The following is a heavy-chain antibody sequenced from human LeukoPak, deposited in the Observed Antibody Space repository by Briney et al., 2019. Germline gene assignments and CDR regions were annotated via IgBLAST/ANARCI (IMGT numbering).Heavy chain of an antibody. D-gene: IGHD3-10*01. Sequence: GGSLRLSCAASGFTSSSYWMSWVRQAPGKGLEWVANIKQDGSEKYYVDSVKGRFTISRDNAKNSLYLQMNSLRAEDTAVYYCAREVAPGLYYGSGSNLNWFDPWGQGTLVTVSS. CDR3: AREVAPGLYYGSGSNLNWFDP. J-gene: IGHJ5*02. CDR2: IKQDGSEK. CDR1: GFTSSSYW. V-gene: IGHV3-7*01.